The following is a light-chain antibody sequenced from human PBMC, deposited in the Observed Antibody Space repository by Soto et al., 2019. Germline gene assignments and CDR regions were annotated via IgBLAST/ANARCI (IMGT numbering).Light chain of an antibody. CDR1: STDIGSYKL. CDR2: EGN. V-gene: IGLV2-23*01. J-gene: IGLJ2*01. CDR3: CSYAGGGTVI. Sequence: QSVLTQPASVSGSPGQSITISCTGTSTDIGSYKLVSWYQQHPGKAPKLMIYEGNKRPSGVSNRFSGSKSGNTASLTISGLQADDEADYYCCSYAGGGTVIFGGGTKLTVL.